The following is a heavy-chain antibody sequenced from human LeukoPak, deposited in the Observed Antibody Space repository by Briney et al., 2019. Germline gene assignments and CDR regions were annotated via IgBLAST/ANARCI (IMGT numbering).Heavy chain of an antibody. D-gene: IGHD5-18*01. CDR2: IFPILGIA. CDR1: GGTFSSYA. J-gene: IGHJ6*02. V-gene: IGHV1-69*04. Sequence: GASVKVSCTASGGTFSSYAISWVRQAPGQGLEWMGRIFPILGIANYPQKFHGRATITADKSTRTAYMELSRQRSEDTAVYYCASDPHTAMVLGYYYYGMDVWGQGTTVTVSS. CDR3: ASDPHTAMVLGYYYYGMDV.